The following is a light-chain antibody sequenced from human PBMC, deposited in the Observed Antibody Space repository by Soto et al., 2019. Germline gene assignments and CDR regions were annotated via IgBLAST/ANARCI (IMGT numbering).Light chain of an antibody. J-gene: IGKJ4*01. CDR3: QQSYSTPLT. V-gene: IGKV1-5*03. CDR2: KAS. Sequence: QRTQYPSTLTATAGARRTITCRASQSISSWLAWYQQKPGKXPKXXIYKASSLESGVPSRFSGIGSGTDFTLTISSLQPEDGATYDGQQSYSTPLTFGGGTKVDIK. CDR1: QSISSW.